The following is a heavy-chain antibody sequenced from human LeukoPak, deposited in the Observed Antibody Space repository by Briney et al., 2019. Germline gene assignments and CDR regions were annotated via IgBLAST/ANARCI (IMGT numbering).Heavy chain of an antibody. J-gene: IGHJ4*02. V-gene: IGHV3-48*02. CDR1: GFTFSNYR. D-gene: IGHD3-22*01. Sequence: GGSLRLSCAASGFTFSNYRMNWVRQAPGKGLERVSYISSSSRTIDYVDSVKGRFTISRDNAKNSLYLQMNSLRDEDTAVYYCARDYYDSSGYRFDYWGQGTLVTVFS. CDR2: ISSSSRTI. CDR3: ARDYYDSSGYRFDY.